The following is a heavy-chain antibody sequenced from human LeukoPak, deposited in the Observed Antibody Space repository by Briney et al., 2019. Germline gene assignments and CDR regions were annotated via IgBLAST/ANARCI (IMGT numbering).Heavy chain of an antibody. CDR2: ISGGSSSYT. Sequence: GGSLRLSCATSGFTFSVYYMNWIRQAPGKGLEWISYISGGSSSYTKYADSVKGRFTISRDNAKNSVYLQMNSLRAEDTAVYYCARDPKVYGGNPQATWFDFWGQGTLVTVSS. D-gene: IGHD4-23*01. CDR1: GFTFSVYY. J-gene: IGHJ4*02. CDR3: ARDPKVYGGNPQATWFDF. V-gene: IGHV3-11*05.